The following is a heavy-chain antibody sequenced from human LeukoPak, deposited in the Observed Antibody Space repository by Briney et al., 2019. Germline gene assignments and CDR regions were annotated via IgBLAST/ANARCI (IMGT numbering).Heavy chain of an antibody. D-gene: IGHD5-24*01. Sequence: GGSLRLSCAASGFSFDDYAMLWVRQGPGKGLEWVSLISGDGGSTYYGDCVKGRFTISRDNSKNSLYLEMNSLRIEDTGLYYCAKDKGDGEYVDYWGQGTLVTVSS. CDR1: GFSFDDYA. J-gene: IGHJ4*02. V-gene: IGHV3-43*02. CDR2: ISGDGGST. CDR3: AKDKGDGEYVDY.